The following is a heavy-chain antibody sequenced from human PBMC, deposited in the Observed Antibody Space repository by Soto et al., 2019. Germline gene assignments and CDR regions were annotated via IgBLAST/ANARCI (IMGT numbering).Heavy chain of an antibody. CDR3: AKDKAKNDYGSWNY. CDR1: GFTFSSYA. Sequence: EVQLLESGGGLVQPGGSLRLSCAASGFTFSSYAMSWVRQAPGKGLEWVSAISGSGGSTYYADSVKGRFTISRDNSKNTLYLQMNSLRAEDMAVYYCAKDKAKNDYGSWNYWGQGTLVTVSS. CDR2: ISGSGGST. J-gene: IGHJ4*02. D-gene: IGHD4-17*01. V-gene: IGHV3-23*01.